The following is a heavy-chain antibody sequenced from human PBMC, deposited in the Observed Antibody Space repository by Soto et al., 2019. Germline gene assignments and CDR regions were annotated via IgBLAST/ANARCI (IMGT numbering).Heavy chain of an antibody. V-gene: IGHV3-7*03. CDR2: IKQDVSEK. CDR1: GFILSEFS. CDR3: ARVVGGYDFWSGYSDY. Sequence: GGSLRLSCEASGFILSEFSMNWVRQAPGKGLEWLSYIKQDVSEKYYVDSVKGRFTISRDNAKNSLYLQMNSLRAEDTAVYYCARVVGGYDFWSGYSDYWGEGTLVTVPS. D-gene: IGHD3-3*01. J-gene: IGHJ4*02.